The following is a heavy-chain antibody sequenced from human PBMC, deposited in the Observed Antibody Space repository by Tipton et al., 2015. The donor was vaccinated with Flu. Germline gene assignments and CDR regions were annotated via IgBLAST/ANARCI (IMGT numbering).Heavy chain of an antibody. V-gene: IGHV4-61*02. J-gene: IGHJ5*02. CDR2: IYSSGIT. CDR3: ARGGYDFGPHAWFDP. D-gene: IGHD2/OR15-2a*01. Sequence: TLSLTCTVSGDSISRGSYYYNWIRQPAGEGLEWIGRIYSSGITKYNASLKSRVTIPIDTSKHQFSLKVTSVTAADTAVYYCARGGYDFGPHAWFDPWGQGRLVTVSS. CDR1: GDSISRGSYY.